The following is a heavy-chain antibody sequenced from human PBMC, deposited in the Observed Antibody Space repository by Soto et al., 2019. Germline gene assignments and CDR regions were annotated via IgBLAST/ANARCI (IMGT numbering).Heavy chain of an antibody. V-gene: IGHV3-30*18. Sequence: LRVSCVSPLLSVRMYGIHLVRQSPGKGLEWVAVISNDGSNQYYPDSVKGRFTISRDNSKNTVYLQMNSLRRDDTAVYYCAKDRWESLPYYYGMDVWGQGTTVTVSS. CDR1: LLSVRMYG. CDR2: ISNDGSNQ. CDR3: AKDRWESLPYYYGMDV. D-gene: IGHD1-26*01. J-gene: IGHJ6*01.